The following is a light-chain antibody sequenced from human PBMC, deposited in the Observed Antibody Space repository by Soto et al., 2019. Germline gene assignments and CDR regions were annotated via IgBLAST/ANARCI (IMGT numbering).Light chain of an antibody. CDR2: GAS. V-gene: IGKV3-20*01. CDR3: QQYGSSPWT. Sequence: EIVLTQSPGTLSLSPGERATLSCRASQCVSSSYLAWYQQKPGQAPRLLIYGASSRATGIPDRFSGSGSGRDFPLIISRLEAEDFAVYYCQQYGSSPWTFGQGTKVEIK. J-gene: IGKJ1*01. CDR1: QCVSSSY.